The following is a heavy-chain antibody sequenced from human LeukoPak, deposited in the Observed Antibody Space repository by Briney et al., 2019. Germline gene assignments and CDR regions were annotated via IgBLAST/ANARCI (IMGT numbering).Heavy chain of an antibody. Sequence: TGGSLRVSCAASGFTFSSYAMSWVRQAPGKGLEWVSAISGSGGSTYYADSAKGRFTISRDNSKNTLYLQMNSLRAEDTAVYYCAKDSIAVAGSFHYFDYWGQGTLVTVSS. V-gene: IGHV3-23*01. CDR1: GFTFSSYA. CDR3: AKDSIAVAGSFHYFDY. D-gene: IGHD6-19*01. CDR2: ISGSGGST. J-gene: IGHJ4*02.